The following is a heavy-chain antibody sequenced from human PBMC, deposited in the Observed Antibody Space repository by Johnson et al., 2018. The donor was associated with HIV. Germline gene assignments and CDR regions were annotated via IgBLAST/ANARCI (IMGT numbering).Heavy chain of an antibody. J-gene: IGHJ3*02. V-gene: IGHV3-15*01. Sequence: VQLVESGGGLVKPGGSLRLSCAASGFTFSNAWMSWVRQAPGKGLEWVGRIKSKTDGGTTDYAAPVKGRFTISRDDSKNTLYLQMNSLKTEDPAVYYCTTVLRPQPLDAFDIWGQGTMVTVSS. CDR2: IKSKTDGGTT. CDR1: GFTFSNAW. D-gene: IGHD2-2*01. CDR3: TTVLRPQPLDAFDI.